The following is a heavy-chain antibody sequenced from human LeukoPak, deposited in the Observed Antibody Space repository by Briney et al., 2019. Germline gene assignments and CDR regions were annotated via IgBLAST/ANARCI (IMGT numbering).Heavy chain of an antibody. J-gene: IGHJ6*02. Sequence: SDTLSLTCAVSGYSISSSNWWGWIRQPPGKGLEWIGYIYYSGSIYYNPSLKSRVTMSVDTSKNQFSLKLSSLTAVDTAVYYCARTMSSSHTVYGMDVWGQGTTVTVSS. CDR1: GYSISSSNW. CDR3: ARTMSSSHTVYGMDV. D-gene: IGHD2-2*02. V-gene: IGHV4-28*05. CDR2: IYYSGSI.